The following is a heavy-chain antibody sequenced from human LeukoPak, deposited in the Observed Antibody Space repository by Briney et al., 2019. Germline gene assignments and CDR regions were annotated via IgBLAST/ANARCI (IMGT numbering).Heavy chain of an antibody. CDR2: INPSGGST. D-gene: IGHD6-19*01. J-gene: IGHJ4*02. CDR1: GCTFTSYY. Sequence: ASVKVSCKASGCTFTSYYMHWVRQAPGQGLEWMGIINPSGGSTSYAQKFQGRVTMTRDTSTSTVYMELSSLRSEDTAVYYCAREGDSSGWYMDFDYWGQGTLVTVSS. V-gene: IGHV1-46*01. CDR3: AREGDSSGWYMDFDY.